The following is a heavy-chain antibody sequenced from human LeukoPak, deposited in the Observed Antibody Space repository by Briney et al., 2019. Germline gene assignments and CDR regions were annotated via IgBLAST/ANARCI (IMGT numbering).Heavy chain of an antibody. J-gene: IGHJ4*02. CDR1: GFTFSSYA. CDR2: ISGSGGNT. CDR3: ARLYRYCSGGSCYTDRGYYFDY. D-gene: IGHD2-15*01. Sequence: GGSLRLSCVAPGFTFSSYAMSWVRQAPGKGLEWVSTISGSGGNTYYVDSVKGRFTISRDNSKNTLSLQMNSLRAEDTAVYYCARLYRYCSGGSCYTDRGYYFDYWGQGTLVTVSS. V-gene: IGHV3-23*01.